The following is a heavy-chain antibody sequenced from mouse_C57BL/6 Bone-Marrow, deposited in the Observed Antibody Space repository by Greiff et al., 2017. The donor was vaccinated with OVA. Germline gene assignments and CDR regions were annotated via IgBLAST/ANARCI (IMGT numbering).Heavy chain of an antibody. V-gene: IGHV1-7*01. J-gene: IGHJ2*01. Sequence: QVQLQQSGAELAKPGASVKLSCKASGYTFTSYWMHWVKQRPGQGLEWIGYINPSSGYTKYNQKFKDKATLTADKCSSTAYMQLSSLTYEDSAVYYCANLWLRRRGFDYWGQGTTLTVSS. CDR3: ANLWLRRRGFDY. CDR2: INPSSGYT. CDR1: GYTFTSYW. D-gene: IGHD2-2*01.